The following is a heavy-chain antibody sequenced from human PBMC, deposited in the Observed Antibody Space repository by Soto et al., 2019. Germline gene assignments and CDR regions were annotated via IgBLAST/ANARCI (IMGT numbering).Heavy chain of an antibody. Sequence: GGSLRLSCAASGFTVSSKYMTWVRQAPGKGLEWVSLIQSGGTTYYADSVKGRFTISRDTSENTLHLQMDSLRVEDTAVYYCARDDVLCDSSGLFDYCGQGTLVTVSA. J-gene: IGHJ4*02. CDR3: ARDDVLCDSSGLFDY. D-gene: IGHD3-22*01. CDR1: GFTVSSKY. CDR2: IQSGGTT. V-gene: IGHV3-66*01.